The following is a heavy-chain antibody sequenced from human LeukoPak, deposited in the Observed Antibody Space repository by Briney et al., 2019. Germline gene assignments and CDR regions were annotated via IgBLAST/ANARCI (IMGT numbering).Heavy chain of an antibody. J-gene: IGHJ6*03. CDR1: GGTFSSYA. CDR3: ARGYCSGGSCTHYYYYYMDV. CDR2: ITPIFGTA. V-gene: IGHV1-69*01. D-gene: IGHD2-15*01. Sequence: ASVKVSCKASGGTFSSYAISWVRQAPGQGLEWMGGITPIFGTANYAQKFQGRVTITADESTSTAYMELSSLRSEDTAVYYCARGYCSGGSCTHYYYYYMDVWGKGTTVTVSS.